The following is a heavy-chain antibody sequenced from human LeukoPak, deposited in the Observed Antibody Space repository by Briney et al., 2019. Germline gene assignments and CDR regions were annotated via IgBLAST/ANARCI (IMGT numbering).Heavy chain of an antibody. CDR1: GFTFRSYT. D-gene: IGHD2-15*01. CDR2: ISSSSGYI. Sequence: GGSLRLSCEASGFTFRSYTLTWVRQAPGKGLEWVSSISSSSGYIYYADSVKGRFTISRDNAKRSLSLQMNSLRDEDTAVYYCAKPLTGGGSWPPFDSWGQGTLVTVSS. CDR3: AKPLTGGGSWPPFDS. V-gene: IGHV3-21*04. J-gene: IGHJ4*02.